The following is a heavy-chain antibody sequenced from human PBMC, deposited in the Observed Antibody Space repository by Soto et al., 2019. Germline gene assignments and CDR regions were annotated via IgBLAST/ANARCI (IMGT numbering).Heavy chain of an antibody. Sequence: QVQLVQSGAEVKKPGSSVKVSCKASGGTFSSYAISWVRQAPGQGLEWMGGIIPIFGTANYAQKFQGRVTITANESTSTAYMELSSLRSEDTAVYYCARETYYYDSSGYPFDYWGQGTLVTVSS. CDR2: IIPIFGTA. J-gene: IGHJ4*02. D-gene: IGHD3-22*01. CDR3: ARETYYYDSSGYPFDY. V-gene: IGHV1-69*01. CDR1: GGTFSSYA.